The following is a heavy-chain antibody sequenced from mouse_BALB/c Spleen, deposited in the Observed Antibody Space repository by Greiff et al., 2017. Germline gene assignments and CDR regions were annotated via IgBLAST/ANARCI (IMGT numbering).Heavy chain of an antibody. V-gene: IGHV14-3*02. Sequence: VQLKESGAELVKPGASVKLSCTASGFNIKDTYMHWVKQRPEQGLEWIGRIDPANGNTIYDPKFQGKASITADTSSNTAYLQLSSLTSEDTAVYYCARENGNPYFDYWGQGTTLTVSS. J-gene: IGHJ2*01. D-gene: IGHD2-1*01. CDR3: ARENGNPYFDY. CDR2: IDPANGNT. CDR1: GFNIKDTY.